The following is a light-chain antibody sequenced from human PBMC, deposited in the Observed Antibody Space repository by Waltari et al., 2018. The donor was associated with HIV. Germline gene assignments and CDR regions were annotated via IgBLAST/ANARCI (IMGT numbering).Light chain of an antibody. CDR2: GNS. V-gene: IGLV1-40*01. CDR3: QSYDSSLSGSDVV. CDR1: SSNIRAGSD. Sequence: QSVVTQPPSVSGAPGQRVTISCTGSSSNIRAGSDVHWYQQRPGTAPKLRIYGNSTRPSGVPDRFSGSKSGTAASLAITGLQAEDEADYYCQSYDSSLSGSDVVFGGGTELTVL. J-gene: IGLJ2*01.